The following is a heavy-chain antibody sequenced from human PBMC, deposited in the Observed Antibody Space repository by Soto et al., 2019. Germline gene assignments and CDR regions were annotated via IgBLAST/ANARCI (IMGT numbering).Heavy chain of an antibody. J-gene: IGHJ6*02. CDR3: ARGSTRYDFWSGYYTDYYDSPHYYYYGMDV. Sequence: ASVKVSCKASGYTFTSYGISWVRQAPGQGLEWMGWISAYNGNTNYAQKFQGRVTMTRNTSISTAYMELSSLRSEDTAVYYCARGSTRYDFWSGYYTDYYDSPHYYYYGMDVWGQGTTVTVSS. CDR1: GYTFTSYG. V-gene: IGHV1-18*04. D-gene: IGHD3-3*01. CDR2: ISAYNGNT.